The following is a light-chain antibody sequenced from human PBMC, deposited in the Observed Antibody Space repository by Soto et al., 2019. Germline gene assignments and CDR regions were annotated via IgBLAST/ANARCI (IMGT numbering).Light chain of an antibody. CDR1: QSVRDRY. V-gene: IGKV3-20*01. Sequence: EIVLTQSPGTLSLSPGERATLSCRASQSVRDRYLAWYQQKPGQAPSLLIYDTSTRATGVPARFSGSGSGTYFALTISRVEPEDFAIYFCQQYGSSPGTFGQGTKVEI. CDR2: DTS. J-gene: IGKJ1*01. CDR3: QQYGSSPGT.